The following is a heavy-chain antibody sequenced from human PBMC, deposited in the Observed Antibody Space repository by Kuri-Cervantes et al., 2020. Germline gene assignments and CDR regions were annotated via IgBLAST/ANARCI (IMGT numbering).Heavy chain of an antibody. J-gene: IGHJ4*02. D-gene: IGHD6-13*01. CDR2: INPNSGGT. Sequence: ASVKVSCKASGYTFTGYYMHWVRQAPGQGLEWMGWINPNSGGTNYAQKFQSWVTMTRDTSISTAYMELSRLRSDDTAVYYCARAEAGIAAAGLVDYWGQGTLVTVSS. CDR1: GYTFTGYY. V-gene: IGHV1-2*04. CDR3: ARAEAGIAAAGLVDY.